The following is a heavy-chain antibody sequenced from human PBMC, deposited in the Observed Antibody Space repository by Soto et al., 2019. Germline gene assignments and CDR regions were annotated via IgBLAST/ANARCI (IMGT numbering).Heavy chain of an antibody. CDR2: TSASRGTT. J-gene: IGHJ4*02. CDR1: GFTLGSYA. D-gene: IGHD6-13*01. Sequence: GGSLRLSCAASGFTLGSYAMSWVRQAPGKGLKWVSSTSASRGTTYYADSVKGRFTIYRDNSKYILYLEMNSLRAEDTAVYYCAKAKYSSSWWAVDYWGQGTLVTVSS. CDR3: AKAKYSSSWWAVDY. V-gene: IGHV3-23*01.